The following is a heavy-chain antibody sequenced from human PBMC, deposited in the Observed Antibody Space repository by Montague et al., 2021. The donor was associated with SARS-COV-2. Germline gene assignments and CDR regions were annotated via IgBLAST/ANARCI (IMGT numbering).Heavy chain of an antibody. CDR2: TCYRSEWYF. CDR1: GDSVSSHNAA. J-gene: IGHJ3*02. CDR3: ARYSYSGTYFGLNDAFDI. Sequence: CAISGDSVSSHNAAWNWIRQSPSRGLEWLGRTCYRSEWYFDYAISLRGRITINPETSKNQFSLQLDSVTLDDTAVYYCARYSYSGTYFGLNDAFDIWGQGTLVTASS. D-gene: IGHD1-26*01. V-gene: IGHV6-1*01.